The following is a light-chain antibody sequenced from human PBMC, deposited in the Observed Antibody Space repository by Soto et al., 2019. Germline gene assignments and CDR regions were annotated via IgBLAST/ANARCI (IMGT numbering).Light chain of an antibody. CDR1: SSDVWSYNL. Sequence: QSALTQPASVSGSPGQSITISCTGTSSDVWSYNLVSWYQQHPGKAPKLMIYEVSKRPSGVSNRFSGSKSGNTASLTISGLQAEDEADYYCCSYAGSSTVFGGGTKVTVL. V-gene: IGLV2-23*02. CDR2: EVS. J-gene: IGLJ2*01. CDR3: CSYAGSSTV.